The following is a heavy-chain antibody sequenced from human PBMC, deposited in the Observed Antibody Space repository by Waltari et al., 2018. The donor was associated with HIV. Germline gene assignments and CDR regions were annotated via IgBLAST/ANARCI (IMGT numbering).Heavy chain of an antibody. CDR1: GYSFTSYW. V-gene: IGHV5-51*03. Sequence: EVQLVQSGAEVKKPGESLKISCKGSGYSFTSYWIGWVRQMPGKGLEWMGIIDPGDSDTRYSPSFQGQVTISADKSISTAYLQWSSLKASDTAMYYCARYITMVRGGANWFDPWGQGTLVTVSS. CDR3: ARYITMVRGGANWFDP. D-gene: IGHD3-10*01. J-gene: IGHJ5*02. CDR2: IDPGDSDT.